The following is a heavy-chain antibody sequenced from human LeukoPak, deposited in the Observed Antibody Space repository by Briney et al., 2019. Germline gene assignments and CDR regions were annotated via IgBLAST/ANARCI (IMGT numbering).Heavy chain of an antibody. CDR2: INHSGST. V-gene: IGHV4-34*01. CDR3: ARLRIVAYYYMDV. D-gene: IGHD3-22*01. Sequence: SETLSLTCAVYGGSFSGYYWSWIRQPPGKGLEWIGEINHSGSTNYNPSLKSRVTISVDTSKNQFSLKLSSVTAADTAVYYCARLRIVAYYYMDVWGKGTTVTISS. CDR1: GGSFSGYY. J-gene: IGHJ6*03.